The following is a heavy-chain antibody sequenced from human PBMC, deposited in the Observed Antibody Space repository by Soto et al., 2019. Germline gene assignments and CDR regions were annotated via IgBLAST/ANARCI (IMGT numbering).Heavy chain of an antibody. CDR3: ARVRGYCSSTSCYTLYYYYYGMDV. D-gene: IGHD2-2*02. CDR1: GGSFSGYY. Sequence: PSETLSLTCAVYGGSFSGYYWSWIRQPPGKGLEWIGEINHSGSTNYNPSLKSRVTISVDTSKNQFSLKLSSVIAADTAVYYCARVRGYCSSTSCYTLYYYYYGMDVWGQGTTVTVSS. V-gene: IGHV4-34*01. J-gene: IGHJ6*02. CDR2: INHSGST.